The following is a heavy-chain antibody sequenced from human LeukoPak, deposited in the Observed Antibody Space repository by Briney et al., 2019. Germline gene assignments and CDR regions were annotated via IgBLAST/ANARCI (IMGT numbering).Heavy chain of an antibody. D-gene: IGHD1-7*01. J-gene: IGHJ3*02. V-gene: IGHV4-59*12. Sequence: SETLSLTCTVSGGSISSYYWSWIRQPPGKGLEWIGYIYYSGSTNYNPSLKSRVTISVDTSKNQFSLKLSSVTAADTAVYYCARDRNYGDTFHIWGQGTMVTVSS. CDR3: ARDRNYGDTFHI. CDR1: GGSISSYY. CDR2: IYYSGST.